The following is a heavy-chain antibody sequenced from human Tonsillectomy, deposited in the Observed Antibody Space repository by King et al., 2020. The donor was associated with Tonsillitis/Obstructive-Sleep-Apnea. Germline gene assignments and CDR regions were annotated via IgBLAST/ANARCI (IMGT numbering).Heavy chain of an antibody. Sequence: VQLVESGAEVKKPGESLKISCKGSGYSFTSYWIGWVRQMPGKGLEWKGIIFPGDSDTRYSPSFQGQVTISADKSISTAYLQWSSLKASDTAMYYCARGYCSGGSCILDDAFDIWGQGTMVTVSS. CDR1: GYSFTSYW. CDR2: IFPGDSDT. J-gene: IGHJ3*02. CDR3: ARGYCSGGSCILDDAFDI. V-gene: IGHV5-51*01. D-gene: IGHD2-15*01.